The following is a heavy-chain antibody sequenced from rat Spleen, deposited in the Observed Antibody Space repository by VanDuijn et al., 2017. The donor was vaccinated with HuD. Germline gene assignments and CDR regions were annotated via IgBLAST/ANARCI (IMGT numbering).Heavy chain of an antibody. CDR3: AKALVPGYKSPFDY. CDR2: ISTGGGNT. Sequence: EVQLVESGGGLVQPGRSLKLSCAASGFTYSNYVMAWVRQAPTKGLEWVASISTGGGNTYYRDSVKGRFTISRDNAKNTLYLQMDSLRSEDTATYYCAKALVPGYKSPFDYWGQGVMVTVSS. V-gene: IGHV5S13*01. CDR1: GFTYSNYV. D-gene: IGHD1-4*01. J-gene: IGHJ2*01.